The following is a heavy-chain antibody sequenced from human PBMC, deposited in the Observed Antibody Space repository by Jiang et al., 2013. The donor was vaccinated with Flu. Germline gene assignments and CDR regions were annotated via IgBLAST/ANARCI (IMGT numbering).Heavy chain of an antibody. CDR3: ARLPRSPIYGVVILGFDY. D-gene: IGHD3-3*01. CDR1: GGSISSSRYY. J-gene: IGHJ4*02. CDR2: AYYNGSA. Sequence: GPGLVKPSETLSLACSVSGGSISSSRYYWAWIRQPPGKGPEWIGSAYYNGSAYYNPSLKSRVTMSVDTSKNQFSLKVRSVTAADTAVYYCARLPRSPIYGVVILGFDYWGQGTLVTVSS. V-gene: IGHV4-39*01.